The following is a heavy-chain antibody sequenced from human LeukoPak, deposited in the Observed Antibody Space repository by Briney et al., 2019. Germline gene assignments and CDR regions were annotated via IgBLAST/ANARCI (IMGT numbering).Heavy chain of an antibody. CDR3: ASPPPYSGYDYYGMDV. D-gene: IGHD1-26*01. Sequence: GSSVKVSCKASVGTFASYAISWVRQAPGQGLEGMGGIIPIFGIANYAQKFQGRVTITADESTSTAYMVLSSLSSEDTAEYYCASPPPYSGYDYYGMDVWGKGTMVTVSS. V-gene: IGHV1-69*01. J-gene: IGHJ6*04. CDR1: VGTFASYA. CDR2: IIPIFGIA.